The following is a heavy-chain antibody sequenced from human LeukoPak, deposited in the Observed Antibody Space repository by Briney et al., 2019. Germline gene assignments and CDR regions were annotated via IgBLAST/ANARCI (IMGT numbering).Heavy chain of an antibody. Sequence: VGSLRLSCAASGFTFISYWMHSVRLSPGEGLLLFSRINSVGSSTSYADSVKGRFTITRDNAKNTLYLQMNSLRAEDTAVYYCARVLYSSSWYLFDYWGQGTLVTVSS. CDR2: INSVGSST. V-gene: IGHV3-74*01. CDR3: ARVLYSSSWYLFDY. CDR1: GFTFISYW. J-gene: IGHJ4*02. D-gene: IGHD6-13*01.